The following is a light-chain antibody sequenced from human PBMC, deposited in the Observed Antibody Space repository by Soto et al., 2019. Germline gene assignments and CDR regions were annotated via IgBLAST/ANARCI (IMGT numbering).Light chain of an antibody. CDR1: SSDVGGYQY. J-gene: IGLJ1*01. CDR2: DVS. V-gene: IGLV2-14*03. Sequence: SVLTQPASVSGSPGQSIAISCTGSSSDVGGYQYVSWYQQHPGKAPKLMIYDVSHRPSGVSDRFSGSKSGNTASLTISGLQSEDEADYYCSSFTTSNSYVFGTGTKVTVL. CDR3: SSFTTSNSYV.